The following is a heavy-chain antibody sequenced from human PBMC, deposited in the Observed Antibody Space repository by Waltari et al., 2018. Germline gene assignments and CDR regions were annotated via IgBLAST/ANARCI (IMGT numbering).Heavy chain of an antibody. Sequence: QLQQWGAGLLKPSETLSLPCAVYGGSFSGYYWSWIRQPPGKGREWIGEINHSGSTNYNPSIKSRVTISVDTSKNQFSLKLSSVTAADTAVYYCARGPYYYDFQPNWYFDLWGRGTLVTVSS. V-gene: IGHV4-34*01. CDR2: INHSGST. CDR1: GGSFSGYY. CDR3: ARGPYYYDFQPNWYFDL. J-gene: IGHJ2*01. D-gene: IGHD3-22*01.